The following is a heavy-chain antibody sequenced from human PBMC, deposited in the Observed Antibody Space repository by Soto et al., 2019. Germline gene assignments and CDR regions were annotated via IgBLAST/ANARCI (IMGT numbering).Heavy chain of an antibody. J-gene: IGHJ4*02. V-gene: IGHV1-18*01. D-gene: IGHD1-26*01. CDR2: INGNTGHT. CDR1: GYTFSRYG. CDR3: ARERKWEPLPY. Sequence: QVQLVQSGAEVREPGASVKVSCKTSGYTFSRYGITWVRQAPGQGLEWMGWINGNTGHTIYAMNLEDRLTISTDTATSTAYMEVRSLKSGDTAVYFCARERKWEPLPYWGQGTLVTVSS.